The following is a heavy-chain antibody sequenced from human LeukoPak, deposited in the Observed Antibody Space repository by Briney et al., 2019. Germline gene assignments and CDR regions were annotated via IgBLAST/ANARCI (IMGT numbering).Heavy chain of an antibody. CDR2: IYYSGST. CDR1: GGTVSSGSYY. D-gene: IGHD3-9*01. V-gene: IGHV4-61*01. CDR3: VRHGSYHDILTDYGPPVRMWWFDP. Sequence: SETLSLTCTVSGGTVSSGSYYWSWIRQPPGKGLEWIGYIYYSGSTNYNPSLKSRVTISVDTSKNQFSLKLSSVTAADTAVFYCVRHGSYHDILTDYGPPVRMWWFDPWGQGTLVTVSS. J-gene: IGHJ5*02.